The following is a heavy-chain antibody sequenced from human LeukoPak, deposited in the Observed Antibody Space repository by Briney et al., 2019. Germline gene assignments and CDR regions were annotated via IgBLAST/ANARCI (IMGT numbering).Heavy chain of an antibody. D-gene: IGHD3-16*01. CDR3: ARGYRLN. J-gene: IGHJ4*02. CDR2: INQDGSEK. V-gene: IGHV3-7*01. CDR1: GFTSSNYW. Sequence: GGSLRLSCAASGFTSSNYWMSWVRQAPGKGLEWVANINQDGSEKYYVGSVKGRFTISRDNAKNSLYLQMNSLSAEDTAVYYCARGYRLNWGQGALVTVSS.